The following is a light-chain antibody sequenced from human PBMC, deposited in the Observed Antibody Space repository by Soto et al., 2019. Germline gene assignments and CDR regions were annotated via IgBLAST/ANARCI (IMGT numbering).Light chain of an antibody. J-gene: IGKJ5*01. V-gene: IGKV3-11*01. CDR1: QSVSSY. CDR2: DAS. Sequence: EIVVTQSTATLSLSPGERATLSCRASQSVSSYLAWYQQKPGQAPRLLIYDASNRATGIPARFSGSGSGTDFTLTISSLEPEDFAVYYCQQRSNWLPITFGQGTLLEVK. CDR3: QQRSNWLPIT.